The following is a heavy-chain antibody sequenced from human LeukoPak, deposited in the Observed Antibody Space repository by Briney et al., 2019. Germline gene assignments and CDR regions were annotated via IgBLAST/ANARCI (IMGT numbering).Heavy chain of an antibody. Sequence: PSETLFLTCTVSGGSISSYYWSWIRQPAGKGLEWIGRIYTSGSTNYNPSLKSRVTMSVDTSKNQFSLKLSSVTAADTAVYYCASEGAIQLWSPFDYWGQGTLVTVSS. J-gene: IGHJ4*02. D-gene: IGHD5-18*01. V-gene: IGHV4-4*07. CDR3: ASEGAIQLWSPFDY. CDR2: IYTSGST. CDR1: GGSISSYY.